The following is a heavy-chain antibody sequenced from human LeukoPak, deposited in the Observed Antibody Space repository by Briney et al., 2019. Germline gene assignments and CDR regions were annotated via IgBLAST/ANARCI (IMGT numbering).Heavy chain of an antibody. J-gene: IGHJ4*02. CDR3: ARRPGGTSSPAERFGY. CDR2: IYYSGST. Sequence: PSETLSLTCTVSGGSVSSGSYYWSWIRQPPGKGLEWIGYIYYSGSTNYNPSLKSRVTISVDTSKNQFSLKLSSVTAADTAVYYCARRPGGTSSPAERFGYWGQGTLVTVSS. D-gene: IGHD4-23*01. CDR1: GGSVSSGSYY. V-gene: IGHV4-61*01.